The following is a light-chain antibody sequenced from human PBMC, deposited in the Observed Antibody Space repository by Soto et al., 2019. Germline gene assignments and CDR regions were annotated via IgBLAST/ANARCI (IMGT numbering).Light chain of an antibody. CDR1: QSVSSN. CDR3: QQYNNWPPWT. J-gene: IGKJ1*01. Sequence: EIVMTQSPATLSVSRGERATLSCRATQSVSSNLAWYQQKPGQAPRLLVYGASTRATGIPARFSGSGSGTEFTLTISRLQSEDCAVYYCQQYNNWPPWTFGQGTKVEIK. V-gene: IGKV3-15*01. CDR2: GAS.